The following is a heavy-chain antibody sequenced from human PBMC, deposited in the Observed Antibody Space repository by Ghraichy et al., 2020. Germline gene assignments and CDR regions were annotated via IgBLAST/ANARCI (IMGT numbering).Heavy chain of an antibody. CDR2: IYYSGST. V-gene: IGHV4-59*01. Sequence: SETLSLTCTVSGGSISSYYWSWIRQPPGKGLEWIGYIYYSGSTNYNPSLKSRVTISVDTSKNQFSLKLSSVTAADTAVYYCARDRITMVRGAKTYYYYGMDVWGQGTTVTVSS. CDR1: GGSISSYY. J-gene: IGHJ6*02. CDR3: ARDRITMVRGAKTYYYYGMDV. D-gene: IGHD3-10*01.